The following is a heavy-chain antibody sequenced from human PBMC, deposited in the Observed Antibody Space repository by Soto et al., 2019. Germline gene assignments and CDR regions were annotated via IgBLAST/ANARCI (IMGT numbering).Heavy chain of an antibody. D-gene: IGHD3-22*01. Sequence: GESLKISCKGSGYSFTSYWISWVRQMPGKGLEWMGRIDPSDSYTNYSPSFQGHVTISADKSISTAYLQWSSLKASDTAMYYCARRSYYDSSGYSHHDAFDIWGQATMVTVSS. CDR3: ARRSYYDSSGYSHHDAFDI. CDR1: GYSFTSYW. J-gene: IGHJ3*02. V-gene: IGHV5-10-1*01. CDR2: IDPSDSYT.